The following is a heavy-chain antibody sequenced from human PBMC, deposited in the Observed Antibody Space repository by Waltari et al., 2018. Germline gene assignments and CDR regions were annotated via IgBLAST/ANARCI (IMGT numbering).Heavy chain of an antibody. D-gene: IGHD3-10*01. CDR2: INPRGGSR. V-gene: IGHV1-46*01. J-gene: IGHJ4*02. Sequence: QVQLVQSGAEVKKPGASVKVSCKASGYTFTSYYMHWVRQAPGQGLEWMGIINPRGGSRSYAQKFQGRVTMTRDTSTSTVYMELSSLRSEDTAVYYCARVSRMVQGGLGYWGQGTLVIVSS. CDR1: GYTFTSYY. CDR3: ARVSRMVQGGLGY.